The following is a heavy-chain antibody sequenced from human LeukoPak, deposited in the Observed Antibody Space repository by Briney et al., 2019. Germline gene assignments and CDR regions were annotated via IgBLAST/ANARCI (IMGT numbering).Heavy chain of an antibody. V-gene: IGHV3-74*01. CDR3: ARRGGSYNDY. J-gene: IGHJ4*02. Sequence: GGFLRLSCAASGFTFSSYWMHWVRQAPGKGLVWVSRISSDGSTTSYADSVKGRFTISRDNAKNTLYLQMSSLRAEDTAVYYCARRGGSYNDYWGQGTLVTVSS. CDR1: GFTFSSYW. D-gene: IGHD1-26*01. CDR2: ISSDGSTT.